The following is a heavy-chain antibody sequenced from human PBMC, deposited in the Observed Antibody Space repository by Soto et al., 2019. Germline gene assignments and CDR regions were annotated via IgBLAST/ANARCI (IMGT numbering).Heavy chain of an antibody. D-gene: IGHD6-6*01. CDR2: IDPSDSYT. J-gene: IGHJ4*02. CDR3: ARRLHFTYSSSLSGDDY. CDR1: GYSFTSYW. V-gene: IGHV5-10-1*01. Sequence: GESLKISCKGSGYSFTSYWISWVRQMPGKGLEWMGRIDPSDSYTNYSPSFQGHVTISADKSISTAYLQWSSLKASDTAMYYCARRLHFTYSSSLSGDDYWGQGTLVTVSS.